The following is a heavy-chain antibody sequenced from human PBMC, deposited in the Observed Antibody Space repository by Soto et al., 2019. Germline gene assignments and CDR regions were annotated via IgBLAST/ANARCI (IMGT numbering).Heavy chain of an antibody. CDR1: GGSISSYH. D-gene: IGHD3-22*01. J-gene: IGHJ4*02. V-gene: IGHV4-4*07. CDR3: AREGRTDDSSGRSLDY. Sequence: SETLSLTCTVSGGSISSYHWSWIRQPAGKGLEWIGRIYTSGSTNYNPSLKSRVTMSVDTSKNQFSLKLSSVTAADTAVYYCAREGRTDDSSGRSLDYWGQGTLVTVSS. CDR2: IYTSGST.